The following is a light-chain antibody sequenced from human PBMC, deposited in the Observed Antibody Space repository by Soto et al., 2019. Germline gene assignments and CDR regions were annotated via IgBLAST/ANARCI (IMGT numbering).Light chain of an antibody. CDR1: QSVSSSY. CDR3: QQYGSSPFT. J-gene: IGKJ3*01. V-gene: IGKV3-20*01. Sequence: EIVLTQSPGTLSLSPGERATLSCRASQSVSSSYLAWYQQKPGQTPRLLFYGASSMATGIPDRFSGSGSGTDFTLTISRLEPEDFAVYYCQQYGSSPFTFGPGTKVDIK. CDR2: GAS.